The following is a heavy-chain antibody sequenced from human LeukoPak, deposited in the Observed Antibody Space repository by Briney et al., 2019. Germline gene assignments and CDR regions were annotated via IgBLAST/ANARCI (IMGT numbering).Heavy chain of an antibody. J-gene: IGHJ4*02. V-gene: IGHV3-53*01. CDR3: AKGSF. D-gene: IGHD3-10*01. CDR1: GFTVSSYY. CDR2: IKSGDAT. Sequence: PGGSLRLSCAASGFTVSSYYMSWVRQAPGKGLEWVSLIKSGDATHYADSVKGRFTSSRDNSKNTLYLQMNNLRAEDTAAYYCAKGSFWGQGTLVTVSS.